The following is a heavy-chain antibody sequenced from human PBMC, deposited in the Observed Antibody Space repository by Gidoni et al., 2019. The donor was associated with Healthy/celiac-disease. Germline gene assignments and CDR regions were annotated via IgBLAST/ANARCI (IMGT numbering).Heavy chain of an antibody. J-gene: IGHJ5*02. V-gene: IGHV4-59*01. CDR1: GGSISRYY. CDR3: ARGDCYAGWFDP. Sequence: QVQLQESGPGLVKPSETLSLTCTVAGGSISRYYWSWIRQPPGKGLVWIGYIYYRGSTHYHPAPKSRVTRSVDTSKNQFALKLSSGTAADTAVYDCARGDCYAGWFDPWGQGTLVTVSS. CDR2: IYYRGST. D-gene: IGHD2-21*01.